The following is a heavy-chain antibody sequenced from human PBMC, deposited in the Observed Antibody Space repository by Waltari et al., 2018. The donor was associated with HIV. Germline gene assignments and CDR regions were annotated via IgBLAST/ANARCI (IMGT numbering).Heavy chain of an antibody. CDR2: ISWNGGNT. V-gene: IGHV3-43D*04. D-gene: IGHD3-9*01. CDR3: AKASRSTFDGYGMDV. Sequence: EVQLVESGGVVVQPGGSLRLSCAASGFTFDDYAMPWVRQAPGKGLEWVSLISWNGGNTLYADSVKGRFTISRDNSKNSLYLQMNSLRAEDTALYYCAKASRSTFDGYGMDVWGQGTTVTVSS. CDR1: GFTFDDYA. J-gene: IGHJ6*02.